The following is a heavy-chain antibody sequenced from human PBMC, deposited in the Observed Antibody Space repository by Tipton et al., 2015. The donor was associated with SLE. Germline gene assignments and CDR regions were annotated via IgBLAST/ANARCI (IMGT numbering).Heavy chain of an antibody. V-gene: IGHV4-59*01. D-gene: IGHD2-15*01. Sequence: TLSLTCTVSGGSISSYYWSWIRQPPGKGLEWIGCIYYSGSTNYNPSLKSRVTISVDTSKNQFSLKLSSVTAADTAVYYCARDVVGYCSGGSCSWFDPWGQGTLVTVSS. J-gene: IGHJ5*02. CDR1: GGSISSYY. CDR3: ARDVVGYCSGGSCSWFDP. CDR2: IYYSGST.